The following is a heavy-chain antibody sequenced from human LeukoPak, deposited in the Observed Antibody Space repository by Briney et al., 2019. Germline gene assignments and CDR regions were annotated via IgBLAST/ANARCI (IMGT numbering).Heavy chain of an antibody. CDR2: IWYDGSNK. J-gene: IGHJ4*02. V-gene: IGHV3-33*01. CDR3: ARAPVVSPAHFDY. Sequence: PGGSLRLSCAASGFTFSSYGMHWVRQAPGKGLEWVAVIWYDGSNKYYADSVKGRFTISRDNSKNTLYLQMNSLRADDTAVYYCARAPVVSPAHFDYWGQGTLVTVSS. CDR1: GFTFSSYG.